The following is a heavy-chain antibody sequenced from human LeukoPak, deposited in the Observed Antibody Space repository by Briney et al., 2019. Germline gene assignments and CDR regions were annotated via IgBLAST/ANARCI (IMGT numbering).Heavy chain of an antibody. CDR3: AKDSDTYGHRHSDH. CDR2: IGFDGSKI. D-gene: IGHD2-8*01. Sequence: PGGSLRLSCVASGFTFSSYGMQWVRQAPGKGLEWVAFIGFDGSKIYYADSVKGRFTISRDNSKNTVNLQMNSLRVEDAAVYYCAKDSDTYGHRHSDHWGQGTLVTVSS. J-gene: IGHJ4*02. V-gene: IGHV3-30*02. CDR1: GFTFSSYG.